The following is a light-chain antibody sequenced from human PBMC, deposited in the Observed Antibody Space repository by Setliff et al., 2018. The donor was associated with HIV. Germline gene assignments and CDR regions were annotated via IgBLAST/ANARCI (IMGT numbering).Light chain of an antibody. Sequence: SALAQPASVSGSPGQSITISCSGSSSDVGSYNFVSWYQQHPGKAPQVIIYDVSRRPSGVSSRFSGSKSGNTASLTISGLQAEDQADYYCSSYVDGHVIFGGGTKVTVL. CDR2: DVS. J-gene: IGLJ2*01. CDR1: SSDVGSYNF. V-gene: IGLV2-14*03. CDR3: SSYVDGHVI.